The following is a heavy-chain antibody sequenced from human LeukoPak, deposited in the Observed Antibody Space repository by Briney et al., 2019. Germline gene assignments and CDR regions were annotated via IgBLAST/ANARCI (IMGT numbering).Heavy chain of an antibody. J-gene: IGHJ3*01. CDR2: MSGSGGTT. D-gene: IGHD3-10*01. V-gene: IGHV3-23*01. Sequence: PGGSLRLSCVASGFTLSSYSMSWVRQAPGRGLEWVSAMSGSGGTTASAASVRGRFTISRDNSKNTLYLQMSSLRAEDTALYYCAKGRSAVRDTFDVWGQGTVVTVSS. CDR1: GFTLSSYS. CDR3: AKGRSAVRDTFDV.